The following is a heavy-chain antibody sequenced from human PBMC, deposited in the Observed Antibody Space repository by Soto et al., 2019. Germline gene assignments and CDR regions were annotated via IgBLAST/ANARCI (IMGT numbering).Heavy chain of an antibody. J-gene: IGHJ4*02. CDR2: ISFDGTNN. V-gene: IGHV3-30*03. CDR1: GFTFSNFG. D-gene: IGHD2-2*01. CDR3: ARDNAPYCTNTSCHVDY. Sequence: PGGSLRLSCKASGFTFSNFGLHWVRQSPGKGLEWVAVISFDGTNNRHAESVKGRFIISRDNSKNTLYLQMNSLGPEDTAIYYCARDNAPYCTNTSCHVDYWGPGTLVTVSS.